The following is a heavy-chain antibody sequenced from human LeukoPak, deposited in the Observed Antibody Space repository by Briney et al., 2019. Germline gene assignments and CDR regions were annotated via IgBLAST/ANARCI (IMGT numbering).Heavy chain of an antibody. CDR3: AVDVLLWFGEPMGYFDY. D-gene: IGHD3-10*01. J-gene: IGHJ4*02. Sequence: GASVKVSCKASGYTFTGYYMHWVRQAPGQGLEWMGWINPNSGGTNYAQKFQGRVTMTRDTSISTAYMELSRLRSDDTAVYYCAVDVLLWFGEPMGYFDYWGQGTLVTVSS. CDR2: INPNSGGT. CDR1: GYTFTGYY. V-gene: IGHV1-2*02.